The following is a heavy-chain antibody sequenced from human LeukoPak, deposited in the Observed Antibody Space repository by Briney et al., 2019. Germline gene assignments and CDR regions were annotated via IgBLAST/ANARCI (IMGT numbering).Heavy chain of an antibody. V-gene: IGHV4-38-2*02. CDR2: IHHDGIT. D-gene: IGHD6-6*01. CDR1: GCSISSGYF. J-gene: IGHJ4*02. CDR3: ARVPRIAARPYFDY. Sequence: SETLSLTCSISGCSISSGYFWGWIRQPPGKGLEWIGNIHHDGITYYNPSLKSRVTISLDPSKNQFSLKLSSVTAADTAVYYCARVPRIAARPYFDYWGQGTLVTVSS.